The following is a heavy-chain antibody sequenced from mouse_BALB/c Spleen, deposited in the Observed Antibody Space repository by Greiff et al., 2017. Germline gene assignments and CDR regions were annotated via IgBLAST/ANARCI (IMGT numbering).Heavy chain of an antibody. J-gene: IGHJ4*01. V-gene: IGHV5-6*01. CDR3: ARQARDAMDY. Sequence: EVQRVESGGDLVKPGGSLKLSCAASGFTFSSYGMSWVRQTPDKRLEWVATISSGGSYTYYPDSVKGRFTISRDNAKNTLYLQMSSLKSEDTAMYYCARQARDAMDYWGQGTSGTVSS. CDR2: ISSGGSYT. CDR1: GFTFSSYG.